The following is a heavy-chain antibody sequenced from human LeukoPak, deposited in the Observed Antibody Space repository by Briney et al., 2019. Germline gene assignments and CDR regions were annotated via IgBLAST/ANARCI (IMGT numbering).Heavy chain of an antibody. J-gene: IGHJ4*02. V-gene: IGHV3-53*01. D-gene: IGHD2-8*01. CDR2: IYNDGTT. CDR1: GFSVSTSF. Sequence: GGSLRLSCAASGFSVSTSFMSWVRQAPGKGLEWVSVIYNDGTTYYADSVKGRFTIYRDNPENTLYLQMNTLRAEDTAVYYCARDLGYCTNGVCHTRFDYWGQGTLVAVSS. CDR3: ARDLGYCTNGVCHTRFDY.